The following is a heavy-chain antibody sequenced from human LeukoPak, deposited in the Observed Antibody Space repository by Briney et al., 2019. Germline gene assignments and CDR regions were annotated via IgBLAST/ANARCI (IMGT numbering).Heavy chain of an antibody. CDR1: GFTVSSNY. V-gene: IGHV3-21*01. D-gene: IGHD3-16*01. J-gene: IGHJ4*02. CDR2: ISSSSSYI. CDR3: ARQPIYEAYFDF. Sequence: PGGSLRLSCAASGFTVSSNYMSWVRQAPGKGLEWVSSISSSSSYIYYADSVKGRFTISRDNAENSLYLQMNSLRAEDTAVYYCARQPIYEAYFDFWGQGTLVTVSS.